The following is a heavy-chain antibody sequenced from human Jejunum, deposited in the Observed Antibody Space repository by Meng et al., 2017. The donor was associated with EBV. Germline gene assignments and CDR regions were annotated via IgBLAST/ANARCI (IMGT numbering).Heavy chain of an antibody. V-gene: IGHV3-30*18. CDR2: ISYDASNI. D-gene: IGHD6-13*01. CDR1: GFSFSDYG. Sequence: QVQLVGSGGGVVRPGSSLRLSCAAAGFSFSDYGMHWVRQAPGKGLEWVSVISYDASNIYYADSVKGRFTISRDNSKNTLYLQMNSLRAEDTAVYYCAKGGSYSSSWYLDYWGQGALVTVSS. CDR3: AKGGSYSSSWYLDY. J-gene: IGHJ4*02.